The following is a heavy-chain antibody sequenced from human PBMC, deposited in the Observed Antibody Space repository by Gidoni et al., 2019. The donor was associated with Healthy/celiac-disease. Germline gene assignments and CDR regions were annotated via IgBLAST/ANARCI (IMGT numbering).Heavy chain of an antibody. CDR1: GFTFSSYS. CDR3: ARDVYDSSGYRYFDY. D-gene: IGHD3-22*01. CDR2: ISSSSSYI. Sequence: EVQLVESGGGLVKPGGSLRLSCAASGFTFSSYSMTWVRQAPGKGLEWVSSISSSSSYIYYADSVKGRFTISRDNAKNSLYLQMNSLRAEDTAVYYCARDVYDSSGYRYFDYWGQGTLVTVSS. J-gene: IGHJ4*02. V-gene: IGHV3-21*01.